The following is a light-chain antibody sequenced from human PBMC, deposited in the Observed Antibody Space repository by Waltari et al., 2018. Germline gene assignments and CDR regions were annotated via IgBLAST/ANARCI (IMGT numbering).Light chain of an antibody. Sequence: SYVLTQPPSVSVAPGQTARITCEGNKIGRKNVHWYQHKPGQAPVLVVYDDGDRPSGIPERFSGSNSGNTATLTISRVEAGDEADYYCQVWDSGSDHYVFGTVTTVTVL. J-gene: IGLJ1*01. CDR3: QVWDSGSDHYV. CDR1: KIGRKN. V-gene: IGLV3-21*02. CDR2: DDG.